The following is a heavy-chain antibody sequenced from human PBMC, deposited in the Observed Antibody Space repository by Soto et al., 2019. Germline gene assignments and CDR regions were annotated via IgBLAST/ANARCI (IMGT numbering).Heavy chain of an antibody. CDR1: GFTFSSYS. CDR3: AREGYLVDYYYYGMDV. V-gene: IGHV3-21*01. CDR2: ISSSSSYI. D-gene: IGHD3-9*01. Sequence: LRLSCAASGFTFSSYSMNWVRQAPGKGLEWVSSISSSSSYIYYADSVKGRFTISRDNAKNSLYLQMNSLRAEDTAVYYCAREGYLVDYYYYGMDVWGQGTTVTVSS. J-gene: IGHJ6*02.